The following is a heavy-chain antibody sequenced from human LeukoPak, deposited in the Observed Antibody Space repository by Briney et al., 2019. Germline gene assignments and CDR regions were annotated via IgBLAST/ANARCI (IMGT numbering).Heavy chain of an antibody. CDR3: AGAARRGITFWGVREIDY. J-gene: IGHJ4*02. CDR2: ISSSSSYI. V-gene: IGHV3-21*01. D-gene: IGHD3-16*01. Sequence: PGGSLRLSCAASGFTFSSYSMNCVRQAPGKGLEWVSSISSSSSYIYYADSVKGRFTISRDNAKNSLYLQMNSLRAEDTAVYYCAGAARRGITFWGVREIDYWGQGTLVTVSS. CDR1: GFTFSSYS.